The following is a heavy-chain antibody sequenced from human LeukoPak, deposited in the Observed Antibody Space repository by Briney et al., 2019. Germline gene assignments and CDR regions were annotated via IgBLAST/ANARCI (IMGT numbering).Heavy chain of an antibody. CDR2: IYYSGST. Sequence: SETLSLTCTVSGGSISSSSYYWGWIRQPPGKGLEWIGSIYYSGSTYYNPSLKSRVTISVDTSKNQFSLKLSSVTAADTAVYYCASSRSGSHYYYYMDVWGKGTTVTVSS. V-gene: IGHV4-39*07. CDR3: ASSRSGSHYYYYMDV. D-gene: IGHD6-13*01. J-gene: IGHJ6*03. CDR1: GGSISSSSYY.